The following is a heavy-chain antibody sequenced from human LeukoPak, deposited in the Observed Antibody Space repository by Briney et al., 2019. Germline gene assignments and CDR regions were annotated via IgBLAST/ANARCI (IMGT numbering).Heavy chain of an antibody. CDR3: ARDQYSSTWYRGAFDV. J-gene: IGHJ3*01. CDR1: GFTFTTSW. D-gene: IGHD6-13*01. Sequence: GGSLRLSCAASGFTFTTSWMHWFGQAPGKGLVWVSRIESDGTSTTYADSVKGRFTISRDNAKNTLYLQMNSLRAEDTAVYYCARDQYSSTWYRGAFDVWGQGTMVSVSS. CDR2: IESDGTST. V-gene: IGHV3-74*01.